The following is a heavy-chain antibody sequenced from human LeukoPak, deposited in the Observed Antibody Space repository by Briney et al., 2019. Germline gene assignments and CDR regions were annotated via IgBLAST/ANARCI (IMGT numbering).Heavy chain of an antibody. CDR3: ARHGWELLGVDY. Sequence: PETLSLTCTVSGGSISSYYWSWIRQPPGKGLEWIGYIYYSGSTNYNPSLKSRVTISVDTSKNQFSLKLSSVTAADTAVYYCARHGWELLGVDYWGQGTLVTVSS. D-gene: IGHD1-26*01. CDR2: IYYSGST. V-gene: IGHV4-59*08. CDR1: GGSISSYY. J-gene: IGHJ4*02.